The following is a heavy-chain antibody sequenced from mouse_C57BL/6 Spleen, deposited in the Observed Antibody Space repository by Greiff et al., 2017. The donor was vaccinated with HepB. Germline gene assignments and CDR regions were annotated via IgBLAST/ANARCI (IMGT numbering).Heavy chain of an antibody. D-gene: IGHD1-1*01. V-gene: IGHV1-61*01. CDR3: ARNYYGSSYGWFAY. CDR2: IYPSDSET. Sequence: QVQLKQPGAELVRPGSSVKLSCKASGYTFTSYWMDWVKQRPGQGLEWIGNIYPSDSETHYNQKFKDKATLTVDKSSSTAYMQLSSLTSEDSAVYYCARNYYGSSYGWFAYWGQGTLVTVSA. J-gene: IGHJ3*01. CDR1: GYTFTSYW.